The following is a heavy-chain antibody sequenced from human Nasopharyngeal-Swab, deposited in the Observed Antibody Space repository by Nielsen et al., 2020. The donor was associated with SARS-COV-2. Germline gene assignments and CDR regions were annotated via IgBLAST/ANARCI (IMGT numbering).Heavy chain of an antibody. D-gene: IGHD3-22*01. CDR2: IFYSGST. J-gene: IGHJ4*02. V-gene: IGHV4-39*01. CDR3: ARHPYYYYSRGSYSPVTVDY. CDR1: GGSISSNYY. Sequence: SETLSLTCTVSGGSISSNYYWGCIRQPPGTGLEWIGNIFYSGSTYYNPSLKSRVTIFVDTSNNQFSLRLTSVTAADTAVHYCARHPYYYYSRGSYSPVTVDYWGQGTLVTVSS.